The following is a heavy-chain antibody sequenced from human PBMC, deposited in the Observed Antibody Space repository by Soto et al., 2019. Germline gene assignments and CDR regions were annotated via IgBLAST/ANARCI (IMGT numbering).Heavy chain of an antibody. CDR3: ARDPWAADY. CDR1: GFTVSTKY. V-gene: IGHV3-66*01. CDR2: IYSGGST. J-gene: IGHJ4*02. D-gene: IGHD3-16*01. Sequence: EVQLVESGGGLVQPGGSLRLSCAASGFTVSTKYMSWVRQAPGKGLEWVSVIYSGGSTFYADSVRGRFPISRDNPKNTVDLQKNRLRAEDTAVYYCARDPWAADYWGQGTLVTVSS.